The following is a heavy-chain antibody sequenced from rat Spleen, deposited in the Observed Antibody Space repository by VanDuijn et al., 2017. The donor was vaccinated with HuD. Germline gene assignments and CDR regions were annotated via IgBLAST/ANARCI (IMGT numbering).Heavy chain of an antibody. CDR3: ARYGSVDNWLAY. J-gene: IGHJ3*01. CDR1: GFTFSDYG. D-gene: IGHD1-8*01. V-gene: IGHV5-17*01. Sequence: EVQLLQSGGGLVQPGGSLKLSCAASGFTFSDYGMAWVRQTPKKGLEWITNIIYDGTNTYYRDSVKGRFTISRDNAENTLFLQMDSLKSEDTATYYCARYGSVDNWLAYWGQGTLVTVSS. CDR2: IIYDGTNT.